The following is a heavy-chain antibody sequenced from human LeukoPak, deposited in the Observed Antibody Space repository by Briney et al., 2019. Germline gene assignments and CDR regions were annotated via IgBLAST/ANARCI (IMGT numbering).Heavy chain of an antibody. CDR1: GFTFSSYS. CDR3: ARGGRYSYGSYYYYYGMDV. J-gene: IGHJ6*04. CDR2: ISSSSSYI. V-gene: IGHV3-21*01. D-gene: IGHD5-18*01. Sequence: GGSLRLSCAASGFTFSSYSMNWVRPAPGKGLEWVSSISSSSSYIYYADSVKGRFTISRDNAKNSLYLQMNSLRAEDTAVYYCARGGRYSYGSYYYYYGMDVWGKGTTVTVSS.